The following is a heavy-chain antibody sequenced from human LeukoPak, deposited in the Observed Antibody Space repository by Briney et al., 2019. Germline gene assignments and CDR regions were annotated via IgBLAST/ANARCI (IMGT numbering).Heavy chain of an antibody. CDR3: ARYEAIYDSRDAFDI. V-gene: IGHV4-59*01. D-gene: IGHD3-22*01. CDR1: GGSISSYY. CDR2: IYYSGST. Sequence: MPSETLSLTCTVSGGSISSYYWSWIRQPPGKGLEWIGYIYYSGSTNYNPSLKSRVTISVDTSKHQFSLKLTSVPAADTAVYYCARYEAIYDSRDAFDIWGQGTMVTVSS. J-gene: IGHJ3*02.